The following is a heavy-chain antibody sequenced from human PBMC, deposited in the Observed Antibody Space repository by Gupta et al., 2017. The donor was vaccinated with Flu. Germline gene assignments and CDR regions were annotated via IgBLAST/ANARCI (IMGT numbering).Heavy chain of an antibody. D-gene: IGHD3-10*01. CDR3: ARGKKDGHAPDYYYYYGMDV. J-gene: IGHJ6*02. V-gene: IGHV3-21*01. Sequence: LEWVSSISSSSRYIHHAESVKGRFTISRDNAKNSRYLQMNSLRAEDTAVYYCARGKKDGHAPDYYYYYGMDVWGQGTTVTVSS. CDR2: ISSSSRYI.